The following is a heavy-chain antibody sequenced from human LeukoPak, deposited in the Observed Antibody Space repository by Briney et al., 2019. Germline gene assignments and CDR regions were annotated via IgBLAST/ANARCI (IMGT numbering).Heavy chain of an antibody. CDR2: INPNSGGT. J-gene: IGHJ3*01. Sequence: ASVKVPCKASGYTFTGYYMHWVRQAPGQGLEWMGWINPNSGGTNYAQKFQGRVTMTRDTSISTAYMELSRLRSDDTAVYYCASGVVVAVGSLAFDFWGQGTMVTVSS. CDR3: ASGVVVAVGSLAFDF. V-gene: IGHV1-2*02. D-gene: IGHD2-15*01. CDR1: GYTFTGYY.